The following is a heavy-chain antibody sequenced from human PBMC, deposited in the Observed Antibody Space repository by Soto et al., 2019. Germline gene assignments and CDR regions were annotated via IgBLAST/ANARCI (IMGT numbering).Heavy chain of an antibody. CDR2: IYPSDSDI. J-gene: IGHJ4*02. V-gene: IGHV5-51*01. CDR3: VRSGTSSGRFSDY. CDR1: GYTFTSYW. Sequence: GESLKISCKGSGYTFTSYWIGWVLQRPGEGLEWMGVIYPSDSDIRYSPSFQGKVTISADKSITTAYLQWSSLKAADTAMYYCVRSGTSSGRFSDYWGQGTLVTVSS. D-gene: IGHD2-15*01.